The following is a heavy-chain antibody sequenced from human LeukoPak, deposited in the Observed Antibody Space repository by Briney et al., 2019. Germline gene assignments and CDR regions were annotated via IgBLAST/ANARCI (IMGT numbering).Heavy chain of an antibody. CDR2: ISYDGSNK. CDR1: GFTFSSYA. Sequence: GGSLRLSCAASGFTFSSYAMHWVRQAPGKGLEWVAVISYDGSNKYYADSVKGRFTISRDNSKNTLYLQMNSLRAEDTAVYYCAKDFDWLSPGGYWGQGTLVTVSS. D-gene: IGHD3-9*01. J-gene: IGHJ4*02. V-gene: IGHV3-30-3*01. CDR3: AKDFDWLSPGGY.